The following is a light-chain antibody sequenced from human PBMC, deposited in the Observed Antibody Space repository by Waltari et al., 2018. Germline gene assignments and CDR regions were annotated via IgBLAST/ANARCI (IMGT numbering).Light chain of an antibody. CDR1: QSVLYSSNNKNQ. CDR2: WAS. Sequence: DIVMTQSPESLAVSLGERATINCKSSQSVLYSSNNKNQLAWYQQKPGQPPKLLLYWASTRESGVPDRFSGSGSETDFTLTISSLXAXDVAVYYCHQYYSTPFTFGQGTKLEIK. CDR3: HQYYSTPFT. J-gene: IGKJ2*01. V-gene: IGKV4-1*01.